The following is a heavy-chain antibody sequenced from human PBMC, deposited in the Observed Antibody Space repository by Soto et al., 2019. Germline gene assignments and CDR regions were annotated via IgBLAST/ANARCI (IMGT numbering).Heavy chain of an antibody. D-gene: IGHD2-2*01. V-gene: IGHV1-69*01. CDR1: GGTLSSYA. CDR3: ARSQGSSTSLEIYYYYYYGMDV. CDR2: IIPIPGTA. Sequence: QVQLVQSVAEVKKPGSSVKVSCKASGGTLSSYAISWVRQAPGQGLEWMGGIIPIPGTANYAQKFQGRVTITADESTSTAYMELSSQRSEDTAVYYCARSQGSSTSLEIYYYYYYGMDVWGQGTTVTVSS. J-gene: IGHJ6*02.